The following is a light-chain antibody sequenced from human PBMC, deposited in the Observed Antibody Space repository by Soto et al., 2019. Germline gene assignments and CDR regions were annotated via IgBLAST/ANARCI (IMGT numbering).Light chain of an antibody. Sequence: QSVLTQPPSVSGAPGQRVTISCTGSSSNIGAGYDVHWYQQLPGTAPKLLICGNSNRPSGVPDRFSGSKSGTSAPLAITGLQAEDEADYYCQSYDSSLSSYVFGTGTKVTVL. J-gene: IGLJ1*01. CDR1: SSNIGAGYD. CDR2: GNS. CDR3: QSYDSSLSSYV. V-gene: IGLV1-40*01.